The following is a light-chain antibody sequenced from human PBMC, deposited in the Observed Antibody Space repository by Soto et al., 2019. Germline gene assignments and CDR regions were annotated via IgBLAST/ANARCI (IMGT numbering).Light chain of an antibody. CDR3: CSYAGSYAYV. CDR1: SSDVGGYNF. J-gene: IGLJ1*01. V-gene: IGLV2-11*01. CDR2: DVR. Sequence: QSALTQPRSVSGSPGQSVTISCTGTSSDVGGYNFVSWYQQHPGKAPKLMIYDVRKRPSGVPDRFSGSKSGNTASLTISGLKAEDEADYYCCSYAGSYAYVFGSGTKV.